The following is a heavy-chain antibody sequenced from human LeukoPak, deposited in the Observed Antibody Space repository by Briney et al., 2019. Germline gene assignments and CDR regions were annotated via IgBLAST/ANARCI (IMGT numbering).Heavy chain of an antibody. V-gene: IGHV4-59*01. CDR3: ARDIAVAGPLYYYYMDV. CDR2: IYYSGST. CDR1: GGSISSYY. J-gene: IGHJ6*03. D-gene: IGHD6-19*01. Sequence: PSETLSLTCTVSGGSISSYYWSWIRQPPGKGLEWIGYIYYSGSTNYNPSLKSRVTISVDTSKNQFSLKMSSVTAADTAVYYCARDIAVAGPLYYYYMDVWGKWTTVTVSS.